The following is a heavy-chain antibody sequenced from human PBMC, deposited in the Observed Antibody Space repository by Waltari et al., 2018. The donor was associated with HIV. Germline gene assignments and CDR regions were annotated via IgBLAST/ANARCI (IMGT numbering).Heavy chain of an antibody. V-gene: IGHV1-3*01. CDR1: GGSISDYV. CDR3: ARGTTWLVSVLES. CDR2: INFALSER. Sequence: QVPLVQSGPEVKRPGASVKISCEASGGSISDYVGHWVRQAPGQGREWMGWINFALSERRFSDTFEGRVSLNRDTSQTIVFMELKNVRSDATAVYFCARGTTWLVSVLESWVQGTLVTVSS. J-gene: IGHJ1*01. D-gene: IGHD6-19*01.